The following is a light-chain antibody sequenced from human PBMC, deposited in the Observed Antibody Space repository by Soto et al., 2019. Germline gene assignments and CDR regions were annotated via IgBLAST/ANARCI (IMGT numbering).Light chain of an antibody. CDR2: GAS. CDR3: QPYGISPRFT. Sequence: EIVLTQSPATLSLSPGERATLACRASQSVSCSYLAWYQQKPGQAPRLLIFGASSRATGIPDRFTGSGSRTDFTPSISRQEPQDFAVYYCQPYGISPRFTFGPETKVDI. J-gene: IGKJ3*01. CDR1: QSVSCSY. V-gene: IGKV3-20*01.